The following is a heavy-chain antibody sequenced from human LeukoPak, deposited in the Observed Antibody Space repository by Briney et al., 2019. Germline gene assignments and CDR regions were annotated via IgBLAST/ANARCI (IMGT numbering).Heavy chain of an antibody. Sequence: SETLSLTCTVSGGSISSYYWSWIRQPPGKGLEWIGEINHSGSTNYNPSLKSRVTISVDTSKNQFSLKLSSVTAADTAVYYCATRGVAAAGTVVDYWGQGTLVTVSS. CDR2: INHSGST. D-gene: IGHD6-13*01. CDR3: ATRGVAAAGTVVDY. V-gene: IGHV4-34*01. CDR1: GGSISSYY. J-gene: IGHJ4*02.